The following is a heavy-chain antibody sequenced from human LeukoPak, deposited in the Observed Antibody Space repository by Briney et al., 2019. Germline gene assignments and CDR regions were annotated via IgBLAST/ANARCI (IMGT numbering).Heavy chain of an antibody. CDR1: GGSVSSGNYY. D-gene: IGHD1-1*01. Sequence: SETLSLTCTVSGGSVSSGNYYWSWIRQPPGNGLEWIGYIYFSGSTNYNPSLKSRVTISVNTSKNQFSLKLSSVTAADTAVYYCARDPGDTTGTYNFDYWGQGTLVTVSS. J-gene: IGHJ4*02. V-gene: IGHV4-61*01. CDR3: ARDPGDTTGTYNFDY. CDR2: IYFSGST.